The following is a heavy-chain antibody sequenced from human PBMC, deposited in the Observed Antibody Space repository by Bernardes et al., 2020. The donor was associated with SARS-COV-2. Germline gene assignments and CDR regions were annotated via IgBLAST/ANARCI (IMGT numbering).Heavy chain of an antibody. Sequence: ASVKVSCKASGYRFSDYYMTWVRQAPGQGLEWMGWINPNTGGTAYAQKFQGRVTMTRDTSITTAYMELTRLSSDDTAIYYCARDVEMEFAWSRAYRQYKWFDPWGQGTPVTVSS. V-gene: IGHV1-2*02. CDR2: INPNTGGT. CDR1: GYRFSDYY. D-gene: IGHD3-10*01. CDR3: ARDVEMEFAWSRAYRQYKWFDP. J-gene: IGHJ5*02.